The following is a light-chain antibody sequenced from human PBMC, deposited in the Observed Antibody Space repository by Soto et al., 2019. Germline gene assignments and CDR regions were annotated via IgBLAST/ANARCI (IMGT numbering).Light chain of an antibody. Sequence: DIVMTQSPDSLAVSLGERATINCKSSQSVLYNSNNKNYLAWYQQKPGQPPKLLIYWASTRQSGVPDRISGSGSGTDFTLTISSLQAEDVAVYYCQQYYNSGTFGQGTKVEIK. CDR1: QSVLYNSNNKNY. CDR2: WAS. V-gene: IGKV4-1*01. CDR3: QQYYNSGT. J-gene: IGKJ1*01.